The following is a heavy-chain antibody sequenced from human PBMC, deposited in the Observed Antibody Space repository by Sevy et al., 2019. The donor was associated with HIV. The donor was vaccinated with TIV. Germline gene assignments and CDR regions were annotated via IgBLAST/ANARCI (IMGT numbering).Heavy chain of an antibody. Sequence: GGCLRLSCAASGFTFSSYAMHWVRQAPGKGMEWVAVISYDGSNKYYADSVKGRFTISRDNSKNTLYLQMNSLRAEDTAVYYCARARARGYSSSWYEDYWGQGTLVTVSS. V-gene: IGHV3-30-3*01. CDR2: ISYDGSNK. CDR1: GFTFSSYA. D-gene: IGHD6-13*01. J-gene: IGHJ4*02. CDR3: ARARARGYSSSWYEDY.